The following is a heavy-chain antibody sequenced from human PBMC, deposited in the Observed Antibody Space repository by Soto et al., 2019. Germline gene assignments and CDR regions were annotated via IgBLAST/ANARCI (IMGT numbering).Heavy chain of an antibody. D-gene: IGHD2-2*01. Sequence: GSLRISCAASGFTFSTYAMTWVRQAPGKGLEWVSTISGSGGSAYYADSVKGRFAISRDNSKNTLWLQMNSLRAEDTAVYFCVRNLPYCSSSSCYSRVNWGQGTLVTVSS. CDR2: ISGSGGSA. V-gene: IGHV3-23*01. CDR1: GFTFSTYA. CDR3: VRNLPYCSSSSCYSRVN. J-gene: IGHJ4*02.